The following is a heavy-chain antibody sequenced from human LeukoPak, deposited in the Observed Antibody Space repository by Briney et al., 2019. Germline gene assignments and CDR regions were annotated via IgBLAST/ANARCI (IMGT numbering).Heavy chain of an antibody. D-gene: IGHD2-15*01. J-gene: IGHJ4*02. CDR2: ISAYNGNT. CDR3: ARVSSIVVVVAASDY. CDR1: GYTFTSYG. Sequence: ASVKVSCKASGYTFTSYGISWVRQAPGQGLEGMGWISAYNGNTNYAQKLQGRVTMTTDTSTSTAYMELRSLRSDDMAVYYCARVSSIVVVVAASDYWGQGTLVTVSS. V-gene: IGHV1-18*03.